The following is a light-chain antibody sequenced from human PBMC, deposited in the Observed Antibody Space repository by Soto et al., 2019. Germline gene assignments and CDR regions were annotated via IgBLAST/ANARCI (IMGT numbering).Light chain of an antibody. CDR3: QQRSNWPIT. Sequence: EIVLTQSPATLSLSPGERATLSCRASQSVSSQLAWYQQKPGQAPRLLMYDVSNRATGIPARFRGSGSGTDFTLTISSLEPEDFRVYYCQQRSNWPITFGQGTRLEIK. CDR2: DVS. CDR1: QSVSSQ. V-gene: IGKV3-11*01. J-gene: IGKJ5*01.